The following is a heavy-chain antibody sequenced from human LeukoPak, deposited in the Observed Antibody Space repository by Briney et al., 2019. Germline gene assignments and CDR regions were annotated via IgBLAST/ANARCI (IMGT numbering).Heavy chain of an antibody. J-gene: IGHJ6*03. D-gene: IGHD3-10*01. Sequence: GGSLRLSCTVSGFTVSSNYMSWVRQAPGKGLEWVSAISGSGGSTYYADSVKGRFTISRDNSKNTLYLQMNSLRAEDTAVYYCHNYYGSGSYTYYYYYMDVWGKGTTVTISS. CDR1: GFTVSSNY. V-gene: IGHV3-23*01. CDR3: HNYYGSGSYTYYYYYMDV. CDR2: ISGSGGST.